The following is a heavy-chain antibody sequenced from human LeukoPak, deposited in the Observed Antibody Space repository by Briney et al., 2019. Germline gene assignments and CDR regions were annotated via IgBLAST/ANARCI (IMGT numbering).Heavy chain of an antibody. V-gene: IGHV3-23*01. Sequence: GGSLRLSCASSGFTFTSYAVSWVRQAPGKGLEWVSTISYSGGTTYHTDSVKGRFTISRDISKNTVYLQMNSLKAEDTAVYYCAKDRGYCSASSCRPGYYHYYMDVWGKGTTVTVSS. CDR2: ISYSGGTT. D-gene: IGHD2-2*01. CDR3: AKDRGYCSASSCRPGYYHYYMDV. CDR1: GFTFTSYA. J-gene: IGHJ6*03.